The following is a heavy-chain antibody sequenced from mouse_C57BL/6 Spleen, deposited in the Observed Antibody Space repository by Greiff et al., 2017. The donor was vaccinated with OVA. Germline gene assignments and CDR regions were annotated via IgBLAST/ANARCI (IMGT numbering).Heavy chain of an antibody. J-gene: IGHJ4*01. CDR1: GYTFTSYW. V-gene: IGHV1-69*01. CDR3: ARGNLRAMDY. CDR2: IDPSDSYT. Sequence: QVQLQQPGAELVMPGASVKLSCKASGYTFTSYWMHWVKQRPGQGLEWIGEIDPSDSYTNYNQKFKGKSTLTVDKSSSTAYMQLSSLTSEDSAVYYFARGNLRAMDYWGQGTSVTVSS.